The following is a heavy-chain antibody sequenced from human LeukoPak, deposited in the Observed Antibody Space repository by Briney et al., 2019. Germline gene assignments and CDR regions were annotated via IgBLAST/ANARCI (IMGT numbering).Heavy chain of an antibody. V-gene: IGHV4-39*07. CDR2: IYYSGST. CDR3: ARDQWLAH. J-gene: IGHJ4*02. Sequence: SETLSLTCTVSGGSISSSSYYWGWIRQPPGKGLEWIGSIYYSGSTYYNPSLKSRVTISVDTSKNQFSLKLSSVTAADTAVYYCARDQWLAHWGQGTLVTVSS. CDR1: GGSISSSSYY. D-gene: IGHD6-19*01.